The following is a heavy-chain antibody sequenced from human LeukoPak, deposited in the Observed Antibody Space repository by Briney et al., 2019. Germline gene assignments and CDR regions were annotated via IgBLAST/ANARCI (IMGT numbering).Heavy chain of an antibody. D-gene: IGHD1-26*01. Sequence: GGSLRLSCAASGFTFDDYAMHWVRQAPGKGLEWVSGISWNSGSIGYADSVKGRFTISRDNAKNSLYLQMNSLRADDTAVYYCAKLYSGSSYDAFDIWGQGTMVTVSS. CDR2: ISWNSGSI. V-gene: IGHV3-9*01. J-gene: IGHJ3*02. CDR1: GFTFDDYA. CDR3: AKLYSGSSYDAFDI.